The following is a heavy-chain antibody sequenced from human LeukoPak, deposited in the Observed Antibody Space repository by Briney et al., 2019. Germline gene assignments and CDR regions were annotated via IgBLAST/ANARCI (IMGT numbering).Heavy chain of an antibody. V-gene: IGHV3-23*01. D-gene: IGHD2-2*01. CDR1: GFTFSSYA. J-gene: IGHJ3*01. Sequence: GGSLRLSCTASGFTFSSYAMSWVRKAPGEGLEWVSVISTSGGNTYYADSVKGRFTISRDNVKNTLHLQMNSLRAEDTAVYYCAKCTPDGDSFDVWGQGTMVTVSS. CDR2: ISTSGGNT. CDR3: AKCTPDGDSFDV.